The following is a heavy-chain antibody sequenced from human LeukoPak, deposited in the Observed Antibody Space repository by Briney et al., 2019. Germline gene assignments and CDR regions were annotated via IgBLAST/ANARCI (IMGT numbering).Heavy chain of an antibody. CDR1: GYTFTSYG. J-gene: IGHJ5*02. CDR3: ARDPCCGDDCYSGWFDP. CDR2: ISAYNGNT. Sequence: ASVKVSCKASGYTFTSYGISWVRQAPGQGLEWMGWISAYNGNTNYAQKLQGRVTMTTDTSTSTAYMELRSLRSDDTAVYYCARDPCCGDDCYSGWFDPWGQGTLVTASS. V-gene: IGHV1-18*01. D-gene: IGHD2-21*02.